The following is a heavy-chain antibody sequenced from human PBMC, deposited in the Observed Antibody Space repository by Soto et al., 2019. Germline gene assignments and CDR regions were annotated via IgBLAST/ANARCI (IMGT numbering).Heavy chain of an antibody. CDR2: IIPVYDTT. CDR3: ARDDNSGFFSGYYGLDV. Sequence: QVQLVQSGAEVKKPGSSVKVSCKASGGTFSNFAISWVRQAPGQGLEWMGAIIPVYDTTKYAQKLQHRLTITADESTSPAYMELSGLRSEDPAVYYCARDDNSGFFSGYYGLDVWGQGTTGTVSS. J-gene: IGHJ6*02. D-gene: IGHD6-19*01. V-gene: IGHV1-69*01. CDR1: GGTFSNFA.